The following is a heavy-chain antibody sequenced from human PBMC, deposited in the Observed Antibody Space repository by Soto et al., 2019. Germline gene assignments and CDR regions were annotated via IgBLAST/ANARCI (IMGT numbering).Heavy chain of an antibody. V-gene: IGHV1-69*12. D-gene: IGHD5-12*01. J-gene: IGHJ6*02. Sequence: QVQLEQSGAEVKKPGSSVKVSCKASGGTFSNSAISWVRQAPGQGLEWMGGVMPIFRTPDYAQKFQGRVTITADESTSTAYMELTGLRSDDTAVYYCASDKDRLQLGGNYYYILDVWGQGITVTVSS. CDR2: VMPIFRTP. CDR3: ASDKDRLQLGGNYYYILDV. CDR1: GGTFSNSA.